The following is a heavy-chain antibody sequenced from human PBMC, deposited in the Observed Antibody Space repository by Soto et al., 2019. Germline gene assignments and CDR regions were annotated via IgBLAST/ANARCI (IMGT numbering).Heavy chain of an antibody. Sequence: QVQLVQSGAEVKKPGASVKVSCKASGYTFISYGISWVRQAPGQGLEWMGWISSYNGHTNDAQKLQGRGTMTTDTSTTTAYMALRSLRSDDTAVYYCARDRPTSSIRARDYYYAMDVWGQGTTVTVSS. V-gene: IGHV1-18*01. CDR2: ISSYNGHT. D-gene: IGHD6-6*01. J-gene: IGHJ6*02. CDR1: GYTFISYG. CDR3: ARDRPTSSIRARDYYYAMDV.